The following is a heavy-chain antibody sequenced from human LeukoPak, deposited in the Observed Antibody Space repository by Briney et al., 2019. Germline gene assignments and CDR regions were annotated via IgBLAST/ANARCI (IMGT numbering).Heavy chain of an antibody. J-gene: IGHJ5*02. Sequence: SETLSLTCTVSGGSISSYYWSWIRQPPGKGLEWIGYIYYSGSTNYNPSLKSRVTISVDTSKNQFSLKLSSVTAADTAVYYCAKGANYYDSSGYYHAPNWFDPWGQGTLVTVSS. CDR2: IYYSGST. D-gene: IGHD3-22*01. CDR1: GGSISSYY. CDR3: AKGANYYDSSGYYHAPNWFDP. V-gene: IGHV4-59*12.